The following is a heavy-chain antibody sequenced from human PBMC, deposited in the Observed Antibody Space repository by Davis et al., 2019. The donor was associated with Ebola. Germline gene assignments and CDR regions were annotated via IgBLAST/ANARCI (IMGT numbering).Heavy chain of an antibody. CDR1: GYTFTSYA. D-gene: IGHD2-15*01. J-gene: IGHJ6*02. Sequence: GESLKVSCKASGYTFTSYAMHWVRQAPGQRLEWMGWINAGNGNTKYSQKFQGRVTMTRDTSTSTVYMELSSLRSEDTAVYYCARDRIVVVVAATQAYYYYGMDVWGQGTTVTVSS. CDR2: INAGNGNT. V-gene: IGHV1-3*01. CDR3: ARDRIVVVVAATQAYYYYGMDV.